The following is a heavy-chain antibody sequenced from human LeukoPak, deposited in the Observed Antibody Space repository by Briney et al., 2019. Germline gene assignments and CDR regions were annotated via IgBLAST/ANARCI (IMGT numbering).Heavy chain of an antibody. CDR3: ARRVGGYRYFDY. Sequence: KPSETLSLTCTVSXGSISSYDWSWIRQPPGKGLEWIGYISYSGSTNYNPSLKGRVTISLDTSKHQFSLKLSSVTAADTAVYYCARRVGGYRYFDYWGQGTLVTVSS. CDR1: XGSISSYD. V-gene: IGHV4-59*01. D-gene: IGHD5-18*01. J-gene: IGHJ4*02. CDR2: ISYSGST.